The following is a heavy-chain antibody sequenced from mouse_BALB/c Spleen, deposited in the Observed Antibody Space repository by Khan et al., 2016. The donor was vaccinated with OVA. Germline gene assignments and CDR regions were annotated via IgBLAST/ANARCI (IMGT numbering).Heavy chain of an antibody. J-gene: IGHJ2*01. CDR1: GYTVTTYW. Sequence: VQLQESGAELAKPGASVKMSCKASGYTVTTYWMHWVKQRPGQGLEWIGYINPTSDYTDYNEKFKDKATLSADKSSSTAYMPLSSLRSEDSAVYYCARDRIDYWGQGTTLTVSS. CDR3: ARDRIDY. CDR2: INPTSDYT. V-gene: IGHV1-7*01.